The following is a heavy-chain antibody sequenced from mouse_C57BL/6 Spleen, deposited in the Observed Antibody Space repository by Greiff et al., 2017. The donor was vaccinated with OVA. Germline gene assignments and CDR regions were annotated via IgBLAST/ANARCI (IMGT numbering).Heavy chain of an antibody. CDR3: GKACYSNPFAD. V-gene: IGHV7-3*03. CDR1: GFTFTDHY. J-gene: IGHJ3*01. D-gene: IGHD2-5*01. CDR2: IRNKANGYIT. Sequence: EVTLVESGGGSVQPGGSLSLSCAASGFTFTDHYMSWVCPPPGKALEWLGFIRNKANGYITEYSASVKGRFTISRDNSQSIQYLQMNAQGAEDNAADYCGKACYSNPFADWGQGTLVTVSA.